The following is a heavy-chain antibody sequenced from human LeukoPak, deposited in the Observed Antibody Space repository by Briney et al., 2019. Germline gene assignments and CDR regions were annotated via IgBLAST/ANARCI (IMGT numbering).Heavy chain of an antibody. J-gene: IGHJ4*02. CDR2: ISTIGYT. D-gene: IGHD2-2*01. CDR3: TRRDCTRTSCYASD. CDR1: GFIFSDYY. V-gene: IGHV3-11*06. Sequence: GGSLRLSCTASGFIFSDYYMGWVRQAPGQGLEWISYISTIGYTSYADSVKGRFTISRGTAKKSVYLQMNSLRAEDTGIYYCTRRDCTRTSCYASDWGQGTLVTVSS.